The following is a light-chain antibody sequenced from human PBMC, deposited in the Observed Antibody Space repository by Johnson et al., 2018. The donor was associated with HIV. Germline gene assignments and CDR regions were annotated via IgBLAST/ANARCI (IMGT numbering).Light chain of an antibody. J-gene: IGLJ1*01. CDR3: GTWDSSLSASYV. CDR1: NSNIGHNY. Sequence: QSVLTQPPSVSAAPGQKVTISCSGSNSNIGHNYVSWYQQLPGTAPKLLIYDNNKRPSGIPDRFSGSKSGTSATLGITGLQTGDEADYYCGTWDSSLSASYVFGTGTKVTVL. V-gene: IGLV1-51*01. CDR2: DNN.